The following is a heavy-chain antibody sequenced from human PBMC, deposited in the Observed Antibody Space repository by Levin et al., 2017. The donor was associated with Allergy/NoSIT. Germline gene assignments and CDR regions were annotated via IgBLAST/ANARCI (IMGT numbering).Heavy chain of an antibody. D-gene: IGHD3-10*01. CDR3: ARGVYYGSGSFQWGYFDY. V-gene: IGHV4-31*03. CDR1: GGSISSGGYY. Sequence: PSETLSLTCTVSGGSISSGGYYWSWVRQHPGKGLEWIGNMYYSGSTNYNPSLKSRVTISVDTSKSQLSLKLSSVTAADTAVYYCARGVYYGSGSFQWGYFDYWGQGTLVTVSS. CDR2: MYYSGST. J-gene: IGHJ4*02.